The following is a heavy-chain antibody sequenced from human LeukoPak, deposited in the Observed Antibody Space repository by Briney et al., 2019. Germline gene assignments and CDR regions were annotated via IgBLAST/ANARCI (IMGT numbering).Heavy chain of an antibody. J-gene: IGHJ4*02. CDR3: TRESGSYHGNDY. D-gene: IGHD1-26*01. Sequence: ASVKVSCKASGYTFTGYYMHWVRQAPGQGLEWMGRINPNNGATNYAQKLQGRVTITGDASISTAYMELSSLRSDDTAVYYCTRESGSYHGNDYWGQGTLVTVSS. CDR1: GYTFTGYY. V-gene: IGHV1-2*06. CDR2: INPNNGAT.